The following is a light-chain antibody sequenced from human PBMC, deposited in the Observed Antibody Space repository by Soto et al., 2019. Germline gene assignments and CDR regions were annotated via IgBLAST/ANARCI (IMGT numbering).Light chain of an antibody. Sequence: QSALTQPASVSGSPGQSITISCTGTSSDIGGYNYVSWYQQHPGKAPKLMIYEVSNRPSGVSNRFSGSKSGNTASLTISGLQGEDEADYYCSSYTSSSPVVFGGGTKLTVL. CDR2: EVS. CDR3: SSYTSSSPVV. V-gene: IGLV2-14*01. J-gene: IGLJ2*01. CDR1: SSDIGGYNY.